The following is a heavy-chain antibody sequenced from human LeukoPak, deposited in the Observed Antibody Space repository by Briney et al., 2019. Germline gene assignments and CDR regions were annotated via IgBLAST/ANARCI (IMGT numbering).Heavy chain of an antibody. V-gene: IGHV3-23*01. D-gene: IGHD6-19*01. CDR1: GFTFSSYA. J-gene: IGHJ4*02. Sequence: GGSLRLSCAASGFTFSSYAMSWVRQAPGKRLEWVSSITSTSGSIKYVDSVKGRFTISRDNSKNTLFLQMDSLRAEDTAIYYCASYSSGWFKPLDSWGQGTLVTVSS. CDR3: ASYSSGWFKPLDS. CDR2: ITSTSGSI.